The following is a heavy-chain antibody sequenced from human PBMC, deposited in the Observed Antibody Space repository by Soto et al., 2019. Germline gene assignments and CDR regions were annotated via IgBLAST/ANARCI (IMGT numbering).Heavy chain of an antibody. D-gene: IGHD3-10*01. CDR2: ISYDGSNK. Sequence: ESVGGVVQPGRSLRLSCAASGFTFSSYGMHWVRQAPGKGLEWVAVISYDGSNKYYADSVKGRFTISRDNSKNTLYLQMNRLRAEDTGVYYCEKVMGGMDVWGQGTTVTVSS. J-gene: IGHJ6*02. CDR1: GFTFSSYG. CDR3: EKVMGGMDV. V-gene: IGHV3-30*18.